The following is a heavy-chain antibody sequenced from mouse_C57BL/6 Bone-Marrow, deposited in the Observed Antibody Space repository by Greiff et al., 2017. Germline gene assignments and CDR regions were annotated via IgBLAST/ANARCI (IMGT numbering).Heavy chain of an antibody. CDR2: ISYDGSN. Sequence: EVQLVESGPGLVKPSQSLSLTCSVTGYSITSGYYWNWIRQFPGNKLEWMGYISYDGSNNYNPSLKNRISITRDTSKNQFFLKLNSVTTEDTATYYCAREGHYGSDYWGQGTTLTVSS. D-gene: IGHD1-1*01. CDR3: AREGHYGSDY. CDR1: GYSITSGYY. J-gene: IGHJ2*01. V-gene: IGHV3-6*01.